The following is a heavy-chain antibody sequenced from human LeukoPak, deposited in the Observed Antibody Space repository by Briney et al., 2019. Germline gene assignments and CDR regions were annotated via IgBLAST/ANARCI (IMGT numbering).Heavy chain of an antibody. V-gene: IGHV1-2*02. CDR2: VNPRNGGT. J-gene: IGHJ6*03. Sequence: ASVKVSCKASGYPFTGYYIHWMRQAPGHGLEWIGWVNPRNGGTHSAQKFQGRLSMTGDTSITTAYMELSRLTSDDTAVYYCATGAKYGLRKIPYFYYLHVWGKGTAVTVSS. D-gene: IGHD1-1*01. CDR3: ATGAKYGLRKIPYFYYLHV. CDR1: GYPFTGYY.